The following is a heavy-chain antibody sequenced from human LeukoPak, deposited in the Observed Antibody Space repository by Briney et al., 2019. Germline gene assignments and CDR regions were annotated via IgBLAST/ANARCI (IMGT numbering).Heavy chain of an antibody. CDR3: ARGPYGGNFGSYSVRSTYYYYMDV. CDR2: IYHSGST. V-gene: IGHV4-38-2*01. CDR1: GYSISSGYY. Sequence: PSETLSLTCAVSGYSISSGYYWGWIRQPPGKGLEWIGSIYHSGSTYYNPSLKSRVTISVDTSKNQFSVKVSSVTAADTAVYYCARGPYGGNFGSYSVRSTYYYYMDVWGKGTTVTVSS. J-gene: IGHJ6*03. D-gene: IGHD4-23*01.